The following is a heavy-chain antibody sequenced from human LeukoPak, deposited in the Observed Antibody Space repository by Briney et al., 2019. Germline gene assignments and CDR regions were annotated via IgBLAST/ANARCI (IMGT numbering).Heavy chain of an antibody. CDR3: ATLRAGASRLLWFGPPGGY. Sequence: QSSETLSLTCAVYGGSFSGYYWSWIRQPPGKGLEWIGEINHSGSTNYNPSLKSRVTISVDTSKNQFSLKLSSVTAADTAVYYCATLRAGASRLLWFGPPGGYWGQGTLVTVSS. D-gene: IGHD3-10*01. V-gene: IGHV4-34*01. CDR1: GGSFSGYY. J-gene: IGHJ4*02. CDR2: INHSGST.